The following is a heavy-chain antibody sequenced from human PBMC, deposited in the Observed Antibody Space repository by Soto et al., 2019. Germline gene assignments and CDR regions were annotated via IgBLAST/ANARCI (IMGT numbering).Heavy chain of an antibody. V-gene: IGHV4-59*01. CDR2: IYYSGST. J-gene: IGHJ5*02. CDR3: ARDPGTTVTTGGWFDP. CDR1: GGSISSYY. Sequence: QVQLQESGPGLVKPSETLSLTCTVSGGSISSYYWSWIRQPPGKGLEWIGYIYYSGSTNYNPSLKSRVTISVDTSKNQFSLNLSSVTAADTAVYYCARDPGTTVTTGGWFDPWGQGTLVTVSS. D-gene: IGHD4-4*01.